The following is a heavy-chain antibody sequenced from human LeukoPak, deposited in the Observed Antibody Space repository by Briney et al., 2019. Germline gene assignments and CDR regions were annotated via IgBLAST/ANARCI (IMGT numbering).Heavy chain of an antibody. D-gene: IGHD2-21*01. CDR3: ARSIPLWKELRRDWFDP. J-gene: IGHJ5*02. CDR2: ISAYNGNT. CDR1: GYTFTSYG. V-gene: IGHV1-18*01. Sequence: GASVKVSCKASGYTFTSYGISWVRQAPGQGLEWMGWISAYNGNTNYAQKLQGRVTMATDTSTSTAYMELRSLRSDDTAVYYCARSIPLWKELRRDWFDPWGQGTQVTVSS.